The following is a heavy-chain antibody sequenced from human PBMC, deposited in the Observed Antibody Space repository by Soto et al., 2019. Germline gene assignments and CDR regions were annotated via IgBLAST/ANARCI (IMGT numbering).Heavy chain of an antibody. CDR3: ARNRVVVAATEGYWFDP. J-gene: IGHJ5*02. CDR1: GGSFSGYY. D-gene: IGHD2-15*01. V-gene: IGHV4-34*01. Sequence: SESLSLNCAVYGGSFSGYYWSWIRQPPGKGLEWIGEINHSGSTNYNPSLKSRVTISVDTSKNQFSLKLSSVTAADTAVYYCARNRVVVAATEGYWFDPWGQGTLVTVSS. CDR2: INHSGST.